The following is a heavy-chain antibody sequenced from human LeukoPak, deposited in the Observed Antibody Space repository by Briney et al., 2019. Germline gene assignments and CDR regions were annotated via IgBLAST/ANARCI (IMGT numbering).Heavy chain of an antibody. J-gene: IGHJ5*02. Sequence: PSETLSLTCAVSGDSISSSSYYWAWISQPPGKGLEWIGTIHYSGSTYYNPSLKSRVAISVDTSKNQFSLKLSSVTAADTAVYYCARQDGGYYYWFDPWGQGTLVTVSS. CDR1: GDSISSSSYY. D-gene: IGHD3-22*01. V-gene: IGHV4-39*01. CDR2: IHYSGST. CDR3: ARQDGGYYYWFDP.